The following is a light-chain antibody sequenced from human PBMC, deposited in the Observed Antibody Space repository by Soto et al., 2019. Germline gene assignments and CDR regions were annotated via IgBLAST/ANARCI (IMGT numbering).Light chain of an antibody. V-gene: IGLV2-14*01. CDR1: SSDIGAYNY. J-gene: IGLJ2*01. CDR2: EVS. CDR3: CSYTTTTTVL. Sequence: QSALTQPASVSGSPGHSITFSCTGTSSDIGAYNYVSWYQQHPGKAPKVMIYEVSNRPSGVSNRFSGSKSGNTASLTISGLQAEDEADYYCCSYTTTTTVLFGGGTKVTVL.